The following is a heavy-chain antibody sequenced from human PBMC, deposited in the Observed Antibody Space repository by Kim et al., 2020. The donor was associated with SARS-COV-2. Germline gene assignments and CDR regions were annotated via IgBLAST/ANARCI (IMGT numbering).Heavy chain of an antibody. V-gene: IGHV3-7*01. CDR3: ARISARSNNWPDVFDF. J-gene: IGHJ4*01. D-gene: IGHD1-26*01. Sequence: GGSLRLSCAASGFIFSNYWMTWVRQAPGKGLEWVANIKADGSDRYYVDSVKGRFTISRDNAKNSVSLQMNSLRAEDTAVYYCARISARSNNWPDVFDFWG. CDR1: GFIFSNYW. CDR2: IKADGSDR.